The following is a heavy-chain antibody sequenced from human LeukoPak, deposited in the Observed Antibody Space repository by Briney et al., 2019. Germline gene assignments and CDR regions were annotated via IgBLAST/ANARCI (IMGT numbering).Heavy chain of an antibody. CDR3: AKGGIVVVTENYFDY. J-gene: IGHJ4*02. Sequence: GRSLRLSCAASGFTFDDYAMHWVRQAPGKGLEWVSGISWNSGSIGYADSVKGRFTISRDNAKNSLYLQMNSLRAEDTALYYCAKGGIVVVTENYFDYWGQGTLVTVSS. D-gene: IGHD3-22*01. CDR2: ISWNSGSI. CDR1: GFTFDDYA. V-gene: IGHV3-9*01.